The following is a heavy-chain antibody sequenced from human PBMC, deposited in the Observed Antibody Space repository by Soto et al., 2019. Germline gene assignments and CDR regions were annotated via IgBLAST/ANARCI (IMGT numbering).Heavy chain of an antibody. D-gene: IGHD6-19*01. CDR3: ARRPGWSGWYPQMDV. J-gene: IGHJ6*02. Sequence: QLQLQESGPGLVKPSETLSLTCTVSGGSISSSSYYWGWIRQPPGKGLEWIGSIYYSGSTYYNPSLKSRVTISVDTSKNQFSLKLSSVTAADTAVYYCARRPGWSGWYPQMDVWGQGTTVTVSS. CDR2: IYYSGST. V-gene: IGHV4-39*01. CDR1: GGSISSSSYY.